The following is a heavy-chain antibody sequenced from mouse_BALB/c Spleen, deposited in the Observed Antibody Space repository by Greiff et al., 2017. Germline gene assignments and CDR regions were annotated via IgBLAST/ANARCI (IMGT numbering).Heavy chain of an antibody. CDR3: ARDNGNYFAY. J-gene: IGHJ3*01. CDR2: INPSTGYT. D-gene: IGHD2-1*01. Sequence: QVQLKQSGAELAKPGASVKMSCKASGYTFTSYWMHWVKQRPGQGLEWIGYINPSTGYTEYNQKFKDKATLTADKSSSTAYMQLSSLTSEDSAVYYCARDNGNYFAYWGQGTLVTVSA. CDR1: GYTFTSYW. V-gene: IGHV1-7*01.